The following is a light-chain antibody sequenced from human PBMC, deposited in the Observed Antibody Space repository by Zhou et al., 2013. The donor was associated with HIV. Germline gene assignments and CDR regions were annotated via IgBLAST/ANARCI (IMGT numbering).Light chain of an antibody. CDR3: QQSYSTPRT. Sequence: DIQMTQSPSSLSASVGDRVTITCRASQSISWYLNWYQQKPGKAPKLLIYAASSLQSGVPSRFSGSGSGTDFTLTISSLQPEDFATYYCQQSYSTPRTFGQG. CDR1: QSISWY. CDR2: AAS. J-gene: IGKJ1*01. V-gene: IGKV1-39*01.